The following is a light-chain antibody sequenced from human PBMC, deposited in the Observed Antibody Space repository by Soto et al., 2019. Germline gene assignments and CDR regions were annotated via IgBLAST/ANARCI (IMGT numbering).Light chain of an antibody. J-gene: IGKJ1*01. CDR1: QSLVYSDGNTS. CDR2: EVS. CDR3: MQGTHPPIA. Sequence: EVVMTQSPLSLPVTLGQPASISCRSTQSLVYSDGNTSLSWFQQRSVQSQRRLIYEVSNRDSGVEDGFSGSGSGPDFTLQISRVEAEDVGVYYLMQGTHPPIAVGQGTKVEI. V-gene: IGKV2-30*01.